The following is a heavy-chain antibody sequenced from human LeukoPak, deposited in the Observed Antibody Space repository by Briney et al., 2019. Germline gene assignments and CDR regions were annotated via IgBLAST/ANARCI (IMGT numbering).Heavy chain of an antibody. D-gene: IGHD3-9*01. V-gene: IGHV3-11*04. CDR3: AGYYDILTGYNY. CDR2: IGNSGSMI. Sequence: GGSLRLSCAASGFTFGDYYMSWIRQAPGKGLEGLSYIGNSGSMIYYADSVKGRFTISSDNAKNSLYLQMDSLGAEDTAVYYCAGYYDILTGYNYWGQGTLVTVSS. CDR1: GFTFGDYY. J-gene: IGHJ4*02.